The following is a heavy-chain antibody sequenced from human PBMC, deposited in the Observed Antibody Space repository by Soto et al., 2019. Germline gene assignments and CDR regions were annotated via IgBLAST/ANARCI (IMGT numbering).Heavy chain of an antibody. CDR3: ARASYSGSYWFDP. D-gene: IGHD1-26*01. V-gene: IGHV4-59*01. CDR2: IYYSRST. J-gene: IGHJ5*02. Sequence: SETLSLTCTVSGGSISSYYWSWIRQPPGKGLEWLGYIYYSRSTNYNPSLKSRVTISVDTSKNQFSLKLSSVTAADTAVYYCARASYSGSYWFDPWGQGTLVTVS. CDR1: GGSISSYY.